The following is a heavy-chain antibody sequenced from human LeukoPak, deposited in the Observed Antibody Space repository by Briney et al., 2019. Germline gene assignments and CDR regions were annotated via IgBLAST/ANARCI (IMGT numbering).Heavy chain of an antibody. J-gene: IGHJ4*02. V-gene: IGHV3-74*01. D-gene: IGHD6-25*01. Sequence: PGGSLRLSCAASGNYWMHWVRQVPGKGLVWVSHINSDGSWTSYADSVKGRFTISKDNAKNTVYLQMNSLRLEDTAVYYCARENLAAAADYWGQGTVVTVSS. CDR1: GNYW. CDR3: ARENLAAAADY. CDR2: INSDGSWT.